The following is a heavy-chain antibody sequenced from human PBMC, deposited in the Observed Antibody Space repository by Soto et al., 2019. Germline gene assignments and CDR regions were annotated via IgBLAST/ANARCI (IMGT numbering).Heavy chain of an antibody. D-gene: IGHD2-15*01. V-gene: IGHV1-18*01. CDR2: ISAYNGNT. J-gene: IGHJ6*02. Sequence: QVQLVQSGAEVKKPGASVKVSCKASGYTFTSYGISWVRQAPGQGLEWMGWISAYNGNTNYAQKLQGKVTMTTDTSTSTAYMELRSLRSDDTAVYYCASPRYCSGGSCYSPYYYYGMDVWGQGTTVTVSS. CDR3: ASPRYCSGGSCYSPYYYYGMDV. CDR1: GYTFTSYG.